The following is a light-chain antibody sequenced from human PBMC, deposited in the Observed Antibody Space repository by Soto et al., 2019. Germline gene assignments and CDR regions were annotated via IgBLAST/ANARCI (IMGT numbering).Light chain of an antibody. J-gene: IGKJ4*02. Sequence: EIVMTQSTSTLSVSPGESATLSCRASQSIDISLAWYQQERGQAPRLLIHGAFNRAAGVPARFSGSGTGTEFTLTIRSLQSEAFAVYYCQQYKNWRSFGGGTKVDIK. V-gene: IGKV3-15*01. CDR3: QQYKNWRS. CDR1: QSIDIS. CDR2: GAF.